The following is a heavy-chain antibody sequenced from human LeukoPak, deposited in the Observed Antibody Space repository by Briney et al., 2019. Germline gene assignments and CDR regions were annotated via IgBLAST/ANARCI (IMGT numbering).Heavy chain of an antibody. V-gene: IGHV3-15*07. D-gene: IGHD3-9*01. Sequence: GGSLRLSCAASGFTFNNAWMNWVRQAPGKGLEWVGRIKKRSDGGTTDYAAPVKDRFIISRDDSQDTLYLQMNTLKTEDTAVYYCTRDWYHAFNFWGQGTVVTVSS. CDR3: TRDWYHAFNF. J-gene: IGHJ3*01. CDR2: IKKRSDGGTT. CDR1: GFTFNNAW.